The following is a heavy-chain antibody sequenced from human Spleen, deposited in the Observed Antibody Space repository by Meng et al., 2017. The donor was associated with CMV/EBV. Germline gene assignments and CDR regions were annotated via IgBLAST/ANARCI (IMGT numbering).Heavy chain of an antibody. D-gene: IGHD2-21*02. J-gene: IGHJ4*02. Sequence: QVHLQESGPGLVKPSGTLSLTCAVSVCSIRRSNLLTLVRQVPGKGLEWIGEIYHSGSTNYNPSLKSRVTISVDKFKNQFSLKLGSVTAADTAVYYCARIERRRILKYCGSDCSTTDYWGQGTLVTVSS. CDR3: ARIERRRILKYCGSDCSTTDY. V-gene: IGHV4-4*02. CDR1: VCSIRRSNL. CDR2: IYHSGST.